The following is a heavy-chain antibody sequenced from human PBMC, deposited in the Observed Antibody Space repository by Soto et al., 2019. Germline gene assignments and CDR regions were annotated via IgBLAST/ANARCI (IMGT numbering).Heavy chain of an antibody. D-gene: IGHD6-19*01. Sequence: GGSRRRSWAASGFTFSSYLMHGVRQAPGKGLVWVSRINSDGSSTSYADSVKGRFTISRDNAKNTLYLQMNSLRAEDTAVYYCARDLGGLQWLVLGPTSGMDVWGQGTTVTVSS. CDR2: INSDGSST. V-gene: IGHV3-74*01. CDR1: GFTFSSYL. J-gene: IGHJ6*02. CDR3: ARDLGGLQWLVLGPTSGMDV.